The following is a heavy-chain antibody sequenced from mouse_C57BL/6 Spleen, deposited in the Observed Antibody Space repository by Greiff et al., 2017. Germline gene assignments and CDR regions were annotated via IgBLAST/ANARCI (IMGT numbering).Heavy chain of an antibody. D-gene: IGHD3-1*01. Sequence: QVQLKESGAELVKPGASVKLSCKASGYTFTSYWMHWVKQRPGQGLEWIGMIHPNSGSTNYNEKFKSKATLTVDKSSSTAYMQLSSLTSEDSAVYYCARGALAYYFDYWGQGTTLTVSS. CDR3: ARGALAYYFDY. J-gene: IGHJ2*01. V-gene: IGHV1-64*01. CDR2: IHPNSGST. CDR1: GYTFTSYW.